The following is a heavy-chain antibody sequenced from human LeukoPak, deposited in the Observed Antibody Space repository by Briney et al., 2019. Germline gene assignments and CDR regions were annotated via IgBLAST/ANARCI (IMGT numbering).Heavy chain of an antibody. CDR1: GFTFSSYA. CDR3: AKDSGGYCSGGSCFPIGYYYYGMDV. J-gene: IGHJ6*02. CDR2: ISYDGSNK. D-gene: IGHD2-15*01. V-gene: IGHV3-30*04. Sequence: GRSLRLSCAASGFTFSSYAMHWVRQAPGKGLEWVAVISYDGSNKYYADSVKGRFTISRDNSKNTLYLQMNSLRAEDTAVYYCAKDSGGYCSGGSCFPIGYYYYGMDVWGQGTTVTVSS.